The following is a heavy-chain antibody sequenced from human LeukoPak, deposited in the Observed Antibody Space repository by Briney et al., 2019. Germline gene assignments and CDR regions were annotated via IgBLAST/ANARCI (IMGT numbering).Heavy chain of an antibody. CDR2: ISSSSSYR. CDR3: ARASAVAGTRHY. D-gene: IGHD6-19*01. V-gene: IGHV3-21*01. CDR1: GFTFSSYS. J-gene: IGHJ4*02. Sequence: GGSLRLSCAASGFTFSSYSMNWVRQAPGKGLEWVSSISSSSSYRYYADSVKGRFTISRDNAKNSLYLQMNSLRAEDTAVYYCARASAVAGTRHYWGQGTLVTVSS.